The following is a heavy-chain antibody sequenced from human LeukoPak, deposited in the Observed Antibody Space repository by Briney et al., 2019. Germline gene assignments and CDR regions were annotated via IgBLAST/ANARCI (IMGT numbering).Heavy chain of an antibody. V-gene: IGHV3-23*01. CDR1: GFTFSSYG. CDR3: ARDRYRDNWFDP. Sequence: GGSLRLSCAVSGFTFSSYGMSWVRQAPGKGLEWVSAISGSGGSTYYTDSVKGRFTISRDNSKNTLYLQMNSLGAEDTAVYYCARDRYRDNWFDPWGQGTLVTVSS. CDR2: ISGSGGST. J-gene: IGHJ5*02. D-gene: IGHD5-18*01.